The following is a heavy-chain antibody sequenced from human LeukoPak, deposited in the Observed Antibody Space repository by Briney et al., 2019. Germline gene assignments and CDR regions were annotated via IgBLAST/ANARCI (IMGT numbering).Heavy chain of an antibody. CDR1: GFTFGDYA. CDR2: IRSKAYGGTT. J-gene: IGHJ4*02. Sequence: TGRSLRLSCTASGFTFGDYAMSWFRQAPGKGLEWVGFIRSKAYGGTTEYAASVKGRSTISRDDSKSIAYLQMNSLRTEDTAVYYCTRERRCSSTSCHVIDYWGQGTLVTVSS. CDR3: TRERRCSSTSCHVIDY. V-gene: IGHV3-49*03. D-gene: IGHD2-2*01.